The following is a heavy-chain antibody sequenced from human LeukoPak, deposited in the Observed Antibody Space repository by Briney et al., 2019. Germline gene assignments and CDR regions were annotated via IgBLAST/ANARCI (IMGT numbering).Heavy chain of an antibody. CDR2: IYYSGST. J-gene: IGHJ5*02. CDR1: GGSISSGGYS. V-gene: IGHV4-31*03. Sequence: ASETLSLTCTVSGGSISSGGYSWSWIRQHPGKGLEWIGYIYYSGSTYYNPSLKSRVTISVDTSKNQFSLKLSSVTAADTAVYYCARGQPGWFDPWGQGTLVTVSS. CDR3: ARGQPGWFDP.